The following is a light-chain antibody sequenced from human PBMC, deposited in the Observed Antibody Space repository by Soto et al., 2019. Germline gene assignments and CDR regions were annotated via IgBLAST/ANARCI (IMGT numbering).Light chain of an antibody. V-gene: IGKV4-1*01. CDR2: WAY. CDR3: QQYSVRPWT. Sequence: DIVMTQSPDSLAVSLGERATINCESSQSVLYSSNNKNCLAWYQQKPGQPPKLLIYWAYIRESGVPDRFSGGGAGTDFTLTISGLQAEDVAVYYCQQYSVRPWTFGQGTKVEIK. CDR1: QSVLYSSNNKNC. J-gene: IGKJ1*01.